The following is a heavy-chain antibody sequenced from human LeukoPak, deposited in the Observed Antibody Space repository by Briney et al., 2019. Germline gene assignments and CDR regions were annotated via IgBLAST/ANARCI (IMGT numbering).Heavy chain of an antibody. V-gene: IGHV1-69*13. CDR2: IIPIFGTA. Sequence: ASLKVSCKASGCTFSSYAISWVRQAPGQGLEWMGGIIPIFGTANYAQKFQGRVTITADESTSTGYMKLSSLRSEDTAVYYCASKRGYSYGLDYWGQGTLVTVSS. CDR1: GCTFSSYA. CDR3: ASKRGYSYGLDY. D-gene: IGHD5-18*01. J-gene: IGHJ4*02.